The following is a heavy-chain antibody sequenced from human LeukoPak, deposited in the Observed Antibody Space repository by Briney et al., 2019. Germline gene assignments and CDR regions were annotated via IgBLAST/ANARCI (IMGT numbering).Heavy chain of an antibody. Sequence: SETLSLTCAVYGGSFSGYYWSWIRQPPGKGREWIGEINHCGSTNYNPSIKSRVTISVDTSKNQFSLKLSSVTAADTAVYYCARGGRYCSSTSCRYYYYYMDVWGKGTTVTVSS. CDR3: ARGGRYCSSTSCRYYYYYMDV. CDR1: GGSFSGYY. V-gene: IGHV4-34*01. CDR2: INHCGST. D-gene: IGHD2-2*01. J-gene: IGHJ6*03.